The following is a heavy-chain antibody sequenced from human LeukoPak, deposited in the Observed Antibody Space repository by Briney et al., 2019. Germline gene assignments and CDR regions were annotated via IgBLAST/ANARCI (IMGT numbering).Heavy chain of an antibody. CDR2: IWYDGSNK. J-gene: IGHJ5*02. D-gene: IGHD6-19*01. Sequence: PGRSLRLSCAASEFTFSNYDMHWVHPAPGKGLEWVAVIWYDGSNKYYADSVKGRFTISRDNSKNTLYLQMNSLRAEDTAVYYCARGIAVAGTFWFDQWGQGTLVTVSS. CDR3: ARGIAVAGTFWFDQ. V-gene: IGHV3-33*01. CDR1: EFTFSNYD.